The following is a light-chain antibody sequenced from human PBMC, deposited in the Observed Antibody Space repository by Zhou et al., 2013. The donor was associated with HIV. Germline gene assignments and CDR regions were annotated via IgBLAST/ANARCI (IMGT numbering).Light chain of an antibody. CDR1: QDITNS. CDR2: DAS. V-gene: IGKV1-33*01. J-gene: IGKJ1*01. Sequence: DIQMTQSPSSLSASVGDRVTITCQASQDITNSLNWYQQKPGKAPKLLIYDASNLEAGVPSRFSGSGSETEFTLTISSLQPDDFATYYCQQYSAYSWTFGQGTSVELK. CDR3: QQYSAYSWT.